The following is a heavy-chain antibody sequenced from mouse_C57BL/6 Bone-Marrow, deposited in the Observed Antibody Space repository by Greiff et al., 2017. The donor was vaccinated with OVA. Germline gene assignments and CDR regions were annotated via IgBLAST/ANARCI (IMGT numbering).Heavy chain of an antibody. Sequence: VQLQQSGPELAKPGASVKIPCKASGYTFTDYNMDWVKQSHGKSLEWIGDINSNNGGTIYNLKFKGKATLTVDKSSSTAYMELRSLTSEDTAVYYCARGGYYDYDGGAWFAYWGQGTLVTVSA. V-gene: IGHV1-18*01. J-gene: IGHJ3*01. CDR1: GYTFTDYN. CDR3: ARGGYYDYDGGAWFAY. D-gene: IGHD2-4*01. CDR2: INSNNGGT.